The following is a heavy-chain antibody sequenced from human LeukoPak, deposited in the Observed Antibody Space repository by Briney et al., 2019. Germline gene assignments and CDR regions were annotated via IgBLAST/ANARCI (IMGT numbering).Heavy chain of an antibody. V-gene: IGHV3-30*14. CDR2: ISYDGSNK. J-gene: IGHJ3*02. CDR1: GFTFSSYA. Sequence: GGSLRLSCAASGFTFSSYAMHWVRQAPGKGLEWVAVISYDGSNKYYADSVKGRFTISRDNSKNTLYLQMNSLRAEDTAVYYCARSRAFDIWGQGTMVTVSS. CDR3: ARSRAFDI.